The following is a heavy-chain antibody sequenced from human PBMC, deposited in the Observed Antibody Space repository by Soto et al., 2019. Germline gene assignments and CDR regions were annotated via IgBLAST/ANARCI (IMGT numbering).Heavy chain of an antibody. CDR2: ISSSSSTI. D-gene: IGHD3-22*01. V-gene: IGHV3-48*02. J-gene: IGHJ5*02. CDR1: GFTFSSYI. CDR3: ARDPAYYYDSSVTNWFHX. Sequence: LSLSCAASGFTFSSYIMNWVRQAPGKGLEWVSYISSSSSTIYYADSVKCRFTISRDNAKNSLYLQMNSLRDEDTPVYYCARDPAYYYDSSVTNWFHXWGQGTLVTVSX.